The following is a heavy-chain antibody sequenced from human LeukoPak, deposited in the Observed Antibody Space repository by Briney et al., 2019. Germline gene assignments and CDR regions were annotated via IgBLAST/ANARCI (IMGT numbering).Heavy chain of an antibody. J-gene: IGHJ4*02. CDR2: ISGSGGST. CDR3: AKEVHRQWLVGGVDY. Sequence: PGGSLRLSCAASGFTFSSYAMSWVRQAPGKGLEWVSAISGSGGSTYYADSVKGRFTISRDTSKNTLYLQMNSLRAEDTAVYYCAKEVHRQWLVGGVDYWGQGTLVTVSS. CDR1: GFTFSSYA. D-gene: IGHD6-19*01. V-gene: IGHV3-23*01.